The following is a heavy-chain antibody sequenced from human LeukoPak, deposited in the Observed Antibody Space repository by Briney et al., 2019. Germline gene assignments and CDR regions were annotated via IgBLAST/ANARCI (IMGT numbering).Heavy chain of an antibody. D-gene: IGHD3-22*01. CDR1: GGSFSGYY. Sequence: PSETLSLTCAVYGGSFSGYYWSWIRQPPGKGLEWIGEINHSGSTNYNPSLKSRVTISVDTSKNQFSLKLSSVTAADTAVYYCARGLTYYYDSKAHTMAYWGQGTLVTVSS. V-gene: IGHV4-34*01. CDR2: INHSGST. J-gene: IGHJ4*02. CDR3: ARGLTYYYDSKAHTMAY.